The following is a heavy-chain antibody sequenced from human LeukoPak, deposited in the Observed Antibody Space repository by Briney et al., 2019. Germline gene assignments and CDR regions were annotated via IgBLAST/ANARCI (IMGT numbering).Heavy chain of an antibody. V-gene: IGHV4-39*02. CDR1: GGSISSSSYY. CDR3: ARDRGSGSLIPDY. J-gene: IGHJ4*02. Sequence: SETLSLTCTVSGGSISSSSYYWGWIRQPPGKGLEWIGSIYYSGSTYYNPSLKSRVTISVDTSKNQFSLKLSSVTAADTAVYYCARDRGSGSLIPDYWGQGTLVTVSS. CDR2: IYYSGST. D-gene: IGHD1-26*01.